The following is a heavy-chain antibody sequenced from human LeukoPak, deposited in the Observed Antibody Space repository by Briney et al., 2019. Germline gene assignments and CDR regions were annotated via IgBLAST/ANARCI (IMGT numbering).Heavy chain of an antibody. J-gene: IGHJ4*02. Sequence: PGGSLRLSCTASGFSFSGHWMHWARQLPGKGLVWVSRISPTGSTTSYADSVKGRFTISRDNAKKSLYLQMNSLRAEDTAVYYCARGNIKFDYWGQGTLVTVSS. V-gene: IGHV3-74*01. CDR1: GFSFSGHW. CDR2: ISPTGSTT. CDR3: ARGNIKFDY.